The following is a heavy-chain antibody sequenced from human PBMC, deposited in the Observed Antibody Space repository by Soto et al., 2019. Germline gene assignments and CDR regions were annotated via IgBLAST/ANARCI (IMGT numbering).Heavy chain of an antibody. J-gene: IGHJ6*03. Sequence: VSVKVSCKASGYTFTGYYMHWVRQAPGQGLEWLGWINPNSGGTNYAQKFQGWVTMTRDTSISTAYMELSRLRSDDTAVYYCARGRQSPPNKNLYYYYYMDVWGKGTTVTVSS. V-gene: IGHV1-2*04. CDR1: GYTFTGYY. CDR2: INPNSGGT. CDR3: ARGRQSPPNKNLYYYYYMDV.